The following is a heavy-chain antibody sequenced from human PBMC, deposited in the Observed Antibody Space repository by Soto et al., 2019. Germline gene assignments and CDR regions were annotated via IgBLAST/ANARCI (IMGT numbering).Heavy chain of an antibody. CDR1: GFTFDDYG. D-gene: IGHD6-19*01. CDR2: INWNGGST. CDR3: ARERLAVAGTWGPLDY. Sequence: GGSLRLSCAASGFTFDDYGMSWVRQAPGKGLEWVSGINWNGGSTGYADSVKGRFTISRDNAKNSLYLQMNSLRAEDTALYYCARERLAVAGTWGPLDYWGQGTLVTVSS. V-gene: IGHV3-20*04. J-gene: IGHJ4*02.